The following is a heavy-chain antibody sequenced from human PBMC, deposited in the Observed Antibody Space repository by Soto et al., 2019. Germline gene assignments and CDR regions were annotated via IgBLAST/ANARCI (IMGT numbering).Heavy chain of an antibody. CDR3: ARGHEYGGNSEAFEM. Sequence: QVQLVQSGAEVKKPGSSMKVSCKASGGTFSTSSINWVRQAPGQRPEWMGNILPIFGTADYAQKFQDRVTXXADKSTNTAYMELRSLFSEDTAVSYCARGHEYGGNSEAFEMWGQGTVVTVSS. CDR2: ILPIFGTA. V-gene: IGHV1-69*14. J-gene: IGHJ3*02. D-gene: IGHD4-17*01. CDR1: GGTFSTSS.